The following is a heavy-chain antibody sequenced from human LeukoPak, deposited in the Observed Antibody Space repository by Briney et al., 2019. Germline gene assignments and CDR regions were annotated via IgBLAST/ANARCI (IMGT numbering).Heavy chain of an antibody. CDR3: ARGYPYSSGWYKTATFDY. J-gene: IGHJ4*02. CDR1: GYTFTSYP. CDR2: INAGNGNT. V-gene: IGHV1-3*01. Sequence: ASVKVSCKASGYTFTSYPMHWVRQAPGQRLEWMGWINAGNGNTKYSQKFQGRVTITRDTSASTAYMELSSLRSEDTAVYYCARGYPYSSGWYKTATFDYWGQGTLVTVSS. D-gene: IGHD6-19*01.